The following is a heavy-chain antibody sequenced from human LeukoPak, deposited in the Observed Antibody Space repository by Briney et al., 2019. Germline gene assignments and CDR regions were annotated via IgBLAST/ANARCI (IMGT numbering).Heavy chain of an antibody. CDR3: AASVGDAFDI. V-gene: IGHV1-58*02. CDR2: IVVGSGDR. Sequence: SVKVSCKASGFTFTSSAMQWVRQARGQRLEWIGWIVVGSGDRNYAQKFQERVIITRDMPTSTVSMELSRLRSEDTAVYYCAASVGDAFDIWGQGTMVTVSP. J-gene: IGHJ3*02. CDR1: GFTFTSSA.